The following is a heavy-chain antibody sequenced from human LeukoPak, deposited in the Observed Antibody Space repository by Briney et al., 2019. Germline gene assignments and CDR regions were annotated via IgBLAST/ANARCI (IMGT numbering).Heavy chain of an antibody. CDR2: IWYDGSNK. CDR3: ARDHGIAVAGTRYFEL. Sequence: PGRSLRLSCAASGFTFRSYGMHWVRQAPGKGLEWVAVIWYDGSNKYYADSVKGRFTISRDNSKNTLYLQMNSLRAEDTAVYYCARDHGIAVAGTRYFELWGRGTLVTASS. V-gene: IGHV3-33*01. D-gene: IGHD6-19*01. J-gene: IGHJ2*01. CDR1: GFTFRSYG.